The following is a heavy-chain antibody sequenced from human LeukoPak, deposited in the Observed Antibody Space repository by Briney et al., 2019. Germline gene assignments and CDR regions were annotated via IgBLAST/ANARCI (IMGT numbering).Heavy chain of an antibody. J-gene: IGHJ3*02. CDR3: ARYSSSWVNAFDI. CDR2: INPNSGGT. Sequence: ASVKVSCKASGYTFTDYYIHWVRQAPGQGLEWMGWINPNSGGTNHAQKFQGRVTMTRDTSISTAYMELNRLRSDDTAVYYCARYSSSWVNAFDIWGQGTIVTVSS. D-gene: IGHD6-13*01. V-gene: IGHV1-2*02. CDR1: GYTFTDYY.